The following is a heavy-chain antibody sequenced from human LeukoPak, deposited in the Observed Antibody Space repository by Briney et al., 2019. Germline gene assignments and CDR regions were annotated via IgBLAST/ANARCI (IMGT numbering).Heavy chain of an antibody. CDR1: GGSISSYY. CDR3: ARDRGYLYGNYYYYMDV. CDR2: IYYSGST. Sequence: SETLSLTCTVSGGSISSYYWSWIRQPPGKGLEWIGYIYYSGSTNYNPSLKSRVTISVDTSKNQFSLKLSSVTAADTAVYYCARDRGYLYGNYYYYMDVWGKGTTVTVSS. D-gene: IGHD2-2*02. J-gene: IGHJ6*03. V-gene: IGHV4-59*12.